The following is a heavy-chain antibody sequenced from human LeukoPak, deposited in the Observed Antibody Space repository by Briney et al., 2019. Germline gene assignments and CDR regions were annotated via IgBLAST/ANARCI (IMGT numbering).Heavy chain of an antibody. V-gene: IGHV3-9*01. J-gene: IGHJ6*02. CDR3: ARGGGLDV. Sequence: PGGSLRLSCAASGFTFDDYAMHWVRQAPGKGLEWVSGISWNSGTMGYADSVKGRFTISRDNAKNSLYLQMNSLRAEDTALYYCARGGGLDVWGQGATVTVSS. CDR2: ISWNSGTM. D-gene: IGHD3-16*01. CDR1: GFTFDDYA.